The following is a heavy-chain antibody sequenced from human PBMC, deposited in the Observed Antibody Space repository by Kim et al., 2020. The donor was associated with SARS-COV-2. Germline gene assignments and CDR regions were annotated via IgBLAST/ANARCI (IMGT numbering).Heavy chain of an antibody. V-gene: IGHV3-15*01. CDR3: TTDFRYCSSTSCSDFDY. D-gene: IGHD2-2*01. J-gene: IGHJ4*02. Sequence: KGRFTISRDDSKNTLYLQMNSLKTEDTAVYYCTTDFRYCSSTSCSDFDYWGQGTLVTVSS.